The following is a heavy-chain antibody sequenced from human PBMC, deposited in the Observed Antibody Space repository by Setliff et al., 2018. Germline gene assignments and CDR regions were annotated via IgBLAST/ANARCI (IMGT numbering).Heavy chain of an antibody. Sequence: LSLTCTVSDLSISIGYYWGWIRQSPGKGLEWLGALFHTGRTHHNPSLQSRVAMSVDTSKSQFSLKLNSVTAADTAVYYCAKATGHIVVETDSFYFDKWGRGVLVTVSS. CDR2: LFHTGRT. CDR1: DLSISIGYY. CDR3: AKATGHIVVETDSFYFDK. J-gene: IGHJ4*02. D-gene: IGHD2-21*02. V-gene: IGHV4-38-2*02.